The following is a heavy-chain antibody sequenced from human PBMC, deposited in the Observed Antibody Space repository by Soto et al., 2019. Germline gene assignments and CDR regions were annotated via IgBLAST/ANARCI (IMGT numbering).Heavy chain of an antibody. J-gene: IGHJ4*02. D-gene: IGHD6-6*01. CDR2: IYYSGST. CDR1: GGSISSYY. CDR3: ATEASSGTFDY. Sequence: SETLSLTCTVSGGSISSYYWSWIRQPPGKGLEWIGYIYYSGSTNYNPSLKSRVTISVDTSKNQFSLILSSVTAADTAVYYCATEASSGTFDYWGQGTLVTVSS. V-gene: IGHV4-59*01.